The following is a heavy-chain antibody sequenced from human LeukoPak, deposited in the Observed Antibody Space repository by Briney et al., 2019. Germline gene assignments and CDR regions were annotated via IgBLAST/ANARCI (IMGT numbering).Heavy chain of an antibody. CDR2: IYHSGST. V-gene: IGHV4-30-4*07. J-gene: IGHJ4*02. CDR1: GGSITSGGYS. Sequence: PSETLSLTCTVSGGSITSGGYSWSWIRQPPGKGLEWIGYIYHSGSTYYNPSLKSRVTISVDTSKNQFSLKLSSVTAADTAVYYCARGGYCSGGSCLDWGQGTLVTVSS. D-gene: IGHD2-15*01. CDR3: ARGGYCSGGSCLD.